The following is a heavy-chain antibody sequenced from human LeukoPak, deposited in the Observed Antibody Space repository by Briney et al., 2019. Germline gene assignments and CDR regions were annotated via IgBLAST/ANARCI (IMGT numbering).Heavy chain of an antibody. D-gene: IGHD3-3*01. V-gene: IGHV1-69*04. J-gene: IGHJ4*02. CDR1: GGTFSSYA. CDR3: ASPDYDFWSGSPSPFDY. CDR2: IIPILGIA. Sequence: ASVKVSCKASGGTFSSYAISWVRQAPGQGVEWMGRIIPILGIANYAQKFQGRVTITADKSTSTAYMELSSLRSEDTAVYYCASPDYDFWSGSPSPFDYWGQGTLVTVSS.